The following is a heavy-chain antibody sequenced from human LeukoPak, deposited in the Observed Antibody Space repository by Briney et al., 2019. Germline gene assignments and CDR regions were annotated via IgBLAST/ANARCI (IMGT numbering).Heavy chain of an antibody. Sequence: GGSLRLSCAASGFSFSLYWMSWVRQAPGKGLEWVANMKQDGREKYYVDSVKGRFTISRDNAKNSLYLQMNSLRDEDTAVYYCARGGGSGRWGSAFDMWGQGTMVTVSS. J-gene: IGHJ3*02. CDR1: GFSFSLYW. V-gene: IGHV3-7*01. D-gene: IGHD6-19*01. CDR2: MKQDGREK. CDR3: ARGGGSGRWGSAFDM.